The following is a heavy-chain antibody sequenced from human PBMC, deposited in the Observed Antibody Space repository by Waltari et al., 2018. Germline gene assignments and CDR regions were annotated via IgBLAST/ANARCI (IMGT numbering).Heavy chain of an antibody. CDR3: ARDKPPSSYDFWSGYLGWFDP. Sequence: QVQLQESGPGLVKPSETLSLTCTVSGGSISSYYWSWIRQPAGKGLGWIGRIYTSGSTNYNPSLKSRVTMSVDTSKNQFSLKLSSVTAADTAVYYCARDKPPSSYDFWSGYLGWFDPWGQGTLVTVSS. CDR2: IYTSGST. V-gene: IGHV4-4*07. CDR1: GGSISSYY. D-gene: IGHD3-3*01. J-gene: IGHJ5*02.